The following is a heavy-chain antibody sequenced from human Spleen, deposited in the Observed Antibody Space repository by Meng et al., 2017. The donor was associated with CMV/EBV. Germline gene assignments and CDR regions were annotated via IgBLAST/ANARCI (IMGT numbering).Heavy chain of an antibody. CDR2: ISSSGSTI. V-gene: IGHV3-11*04. CDR1: GFTFSDYY. J-gene: IGHJ3*02. D-gene: IGHD3-3*01. CDR3: ARDRSYDFWSGDDAFDI. Sequence: GESLKISCAASGFTFSDYYMSWIRQAPGKGLEWVSYISSSGSTIYYADSVKGRFTISRDNAKNSLYLQMNSLRAEDTAVYYCARDRSYDFWSGDDAFDIWGQGTMVTVSS.